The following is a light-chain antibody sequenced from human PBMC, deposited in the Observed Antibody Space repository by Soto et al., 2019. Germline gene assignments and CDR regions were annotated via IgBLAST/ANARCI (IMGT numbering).Light chain of an antibody. J-gene: IGKJ4*01. V-gene: IGKV1-13*02. CDR1: KGFTSL. Sequence: AIQLTQSPSSLSASLGDRVTITCRESKGFTSLLAWYQQKPGKAPKLLIYDASSLESGVPSRFSGSGSGTDFTLTISSLQPEDFATYYCQQFNSYPLTFGGGTKVEIK. CDR2: DAS. CDR3: QQFNSYPLT.